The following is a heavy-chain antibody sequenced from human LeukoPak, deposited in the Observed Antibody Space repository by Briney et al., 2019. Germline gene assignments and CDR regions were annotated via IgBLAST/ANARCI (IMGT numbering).Heavy chain of an antibody. J-gene: IGHJ4*02. CDR3: ARYYCSGTCFHFDY. D-gene: IGHD2-15*01. CDR2: ILNSGTA. V-gene: IGHV4-4*08. CDR1: GGSISGHY. Sequence: SETLSLTCTVSGGSISGHYWSWIRQPPGKGLEWIGFILNSGTAAYRPSLKSRVTMSVDTSRNQFSLKLSSVTAADTAVYYCARYYCSGTCFHFDYWGQGTLVTVSS.